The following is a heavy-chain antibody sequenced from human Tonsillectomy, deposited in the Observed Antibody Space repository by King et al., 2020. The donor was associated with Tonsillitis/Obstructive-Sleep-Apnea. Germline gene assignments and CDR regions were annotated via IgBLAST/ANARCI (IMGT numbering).Heavy chain of an antibody. CDR2: IYSGGST. D-gene: IGHD3-16*01. CDR1: GFTVSSNY. CDR3: ARGGNEAIDY. Sequence: DVQLVESGGGLVQPGGSLRLSCAASGFTVSSNYMSWVRQAPGKGLEWVSVIYSGGSTFYADSVKGRFTISRDSSKNTLYLQMNSLGTEDTAVYYCARGGNEAIDYWGQGTLVTVSS. J-gene: IGHJ4*02. V-gene: IGHV3-66*01.